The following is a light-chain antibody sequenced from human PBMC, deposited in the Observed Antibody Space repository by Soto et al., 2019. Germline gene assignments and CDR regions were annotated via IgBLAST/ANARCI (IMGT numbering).Light chain of an antibody. V-gene: IGLV4-69*01. CDR1: SGHSSYA. CDR3: QTWGTGIWV. CDR2: LNSDGSH. J-gene: IGLJ3*02. Sequence: QPVLTQSPSASASLGASVKLTCILSSGHSSYAIAWHQQRPEKGPRYLMKLNSDGSHSKGDGIPDRFSGSSSGAERYLTISSLQSEDEADYYCQTWGTGIWVFGGGTKLTVL.